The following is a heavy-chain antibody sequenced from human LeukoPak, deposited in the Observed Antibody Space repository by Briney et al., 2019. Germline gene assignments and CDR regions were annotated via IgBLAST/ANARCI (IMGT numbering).Heavy chain of an antibody. D-gene: IGHD5-24*01. Sequence: PGGSLRLSCAASGFTFDTYAMTWVRQAPGKGLEWVSTIKGSGDTTHHADSVQGRFTISRDNAKNSLYLQMNSLRAEDTAVYYCARLVGDGYNHDAFDIWGQGTMVTVSS. CDR2: IKGSGDTT. CDR3: ARLVGDGYNHDAFDI. CDR1: GFTFDTYA. V-gene: IGHV3-23*01. J-gene: IGHJ3*02.